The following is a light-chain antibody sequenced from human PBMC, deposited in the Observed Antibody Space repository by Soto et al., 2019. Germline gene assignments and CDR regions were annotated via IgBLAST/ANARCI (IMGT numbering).Light chain of an antibody. CDR1: SSDVGAYNY. Sequence: QSVLAQPVSVSGSPGQSITISCSGTSSDVGAYNYVSWYQKNPGKAPKLLIYDVRYRPSGVSDRFSCSKSGNTAYLVISGLQSEDEDDYYCSSFTSRHTDGFGSGTKVTV. J-gene: IGLJ1*01. V-gene: IGLV2-14*01. CDR3: SSFTSRHTDG. CDR2: DVR.